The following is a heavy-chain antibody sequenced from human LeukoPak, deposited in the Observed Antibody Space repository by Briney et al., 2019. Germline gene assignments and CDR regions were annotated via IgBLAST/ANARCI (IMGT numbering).Heavy chain of an antibody. CDR2: ISGSGGST. CDR1: GFTFSSYG. V-gene: IGHV3-23*01. Sequence: PGGSLRLSCTASGFTFSSYGMHWVRQAPGKGLEWVSAISGSGGSTYYADSVKGRFTISRDNSKNTLYLQMNSLRAEDTAVYYCAKVKKVRPTRVGWFDPWGQGTLVTVSS. D-gene: IGHD3-10*01. CDR3: AKVKKVRPTRVGWFDP. J-gene: IGHJ5*02.